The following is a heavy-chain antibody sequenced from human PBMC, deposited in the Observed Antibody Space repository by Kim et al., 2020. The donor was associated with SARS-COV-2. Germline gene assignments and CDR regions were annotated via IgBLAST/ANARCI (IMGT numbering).Heavy chain of an antibody. Sequence: IFYADSVRCRFTISTDNAKNSLYLQMNSLRAEDTAVYYCARDLGYSFDYWGQGSLVTVSS. J-gene: IGHJ4*02. CDR3: ARDLGYSFDY. D-gene: IGHD2-21*01. CDR2: I. V-gene: IGHV3-48*04.